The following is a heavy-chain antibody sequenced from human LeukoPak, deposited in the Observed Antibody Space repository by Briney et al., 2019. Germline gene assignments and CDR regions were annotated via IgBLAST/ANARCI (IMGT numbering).Heavy chain of an antibody. J-gene: IGHJ4*02. V-gene: IGHV1-46*01. CDR2: INPSGGST. CDR3: AREAVADNKSLDY. D-gene: IGHD6-19*01. Sequence: ASVKVSCKASGYTFTGYYMHWVRQAPGQGLEWMGWINPSGGSTSYAQKFQGRVTMTRDMSTSTVYMELSSLRSEDTAVYYCAREAVADNKSLDYWGQGTLVTVSS. CDR1: GYTFTGYY.